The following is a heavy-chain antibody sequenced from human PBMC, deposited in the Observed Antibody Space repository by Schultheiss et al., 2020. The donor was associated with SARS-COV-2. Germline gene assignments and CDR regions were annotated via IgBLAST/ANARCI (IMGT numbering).Heavy chain of an antibody. D-gene: IGHD3-9*01. V-gene: IGHV3-21*01. J-gene: IGHJ4*02. CDR3: ARDRPPDYDILTGAFDY. CDR1: GFTFSSYA. CDR2: ISSSSSYI. Sequence: GGSLRLSCAASGFTFSSYAMHWVRQAPGKGLEWVSSISSSSSYIYYADSVKGRFTISRDNAKNSLYLQMNSLRAEDTAVYYCARDRPPDYDILTGAFDYWGQGTLVTVSS.